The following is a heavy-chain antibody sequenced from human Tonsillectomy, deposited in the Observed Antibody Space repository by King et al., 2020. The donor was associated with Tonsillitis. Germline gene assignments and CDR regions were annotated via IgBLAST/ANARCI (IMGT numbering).Heavy chain of an antibody. J-gene: IGHJ2*01. CDR3: ASETPYYYDNSGYYPGYFDL. Sequence: VQLVESGGGVVQPGRSLRLSCAASGFTFSSYGMHWVRQAPGKGLEWVALIWYDGSNKYYADSVKGRFTISRDTSKNTLYLQMNSLRAEDTAVYYCASETPYYYDNSGYYPGYFDLWGRGTLVTVSS. CDR2: IWYDGSNK. D-gene: IGHD3-22*01. CDR1: GFTFSSYG. V-gene: IGHV3-33*08.